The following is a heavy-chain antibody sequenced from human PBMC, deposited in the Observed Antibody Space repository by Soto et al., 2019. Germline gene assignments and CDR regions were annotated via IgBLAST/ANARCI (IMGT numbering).Heavy chain of an antibody. CDR2: IRSKANSYAT. CDR3: ISVSRTVYYGMDV. D-gene: IGHD2-8*02. CDR1: GFTFSGSA. J-gene: IGHJ6*02. Sequence: GSLRLSCAASGFTFSGSAMHWVRQASGKGLEWVGRIRSKANSYATAYAASVKGRFTISRDDSKNTAYLQMNSLKTEDTAVYYCISVSRTVYYGMDVWGQGTTVTGSS. V-gene: IGHV3-73*01.